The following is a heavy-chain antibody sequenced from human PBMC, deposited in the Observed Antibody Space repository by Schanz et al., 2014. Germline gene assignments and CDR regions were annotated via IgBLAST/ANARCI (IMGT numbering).Heavy chain of an antibody. D-gene: IGHD4-17*01. V-gene: IGHV3-33*01. CDR3: ARPRFDYGEVDY. Sequence: QVQLVESGGGLVKPGGSLRLSCVASGFTFSSYGIHWFRQPAGKGLEWVAVIWNNGVTKYYADSVRGRFTISRDRFQNTLYLRMSSLRAEDTAVYYCARPRFDYGEVDYWGQGTLVTVSS. J-gene: IGHJ4*02. CDR1: GFTFSSYG. CDR2: IWNNGVTK.